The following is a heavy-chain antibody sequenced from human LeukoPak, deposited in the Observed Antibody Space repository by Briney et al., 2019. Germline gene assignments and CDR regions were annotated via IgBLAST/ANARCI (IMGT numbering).Heavy chain of an antibody. V-gene: IGHV3-23*01. J-gene: IGHJ4*02. CDR3: ASSIAAAGAFDY. CDR2: ISGGADST. CDR1: GFTFSSHA. Sequence: GGSLRLSCAASGFTFSSHAMSWVRQAPGKGLEWVSVISGGADSTYYADSVKGRFTISRDNSKNTLYLQMNSLRAEDTAVYYCASSIAAAGAFDYWGQGTLVTVSS. D-gene: IGHD6-13*01.